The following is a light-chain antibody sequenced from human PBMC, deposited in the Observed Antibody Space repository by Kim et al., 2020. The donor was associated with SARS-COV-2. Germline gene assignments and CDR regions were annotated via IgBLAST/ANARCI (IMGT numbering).Light chain of an antibody. V-gene: IGLV1-40*03. Sequence: ISHSGTSSTIGARYDVHWGQHLPGPAPQVLICGINHRPSGVPDRFSGSGSGASASLSITGLQPENVADYYCQSYDSSLSVVFDGGTQLTVL. CDR3: QSYDSSLSVV. J-gene: IGLJ2*01. CDR2: GIN. CDR1: SSTIGARYD.